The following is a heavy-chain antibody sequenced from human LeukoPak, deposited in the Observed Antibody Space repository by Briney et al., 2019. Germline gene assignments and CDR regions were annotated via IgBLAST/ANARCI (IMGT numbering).Heavy chain of an antibody. D-gene: IGHD6-19*01. CDR2: INPSAGST. Sequence: ASVKVSCKASGYTFISHYMHWVRQAPGQGLEWMGIINPSAGSTSYVQKFQGRVTMTRDTSTSTVYMELSSLRFEDTAVYYCARGGSGWYVDYWGQGTLVTVSS. J-gene: IGHJ4*02. CDR1: GYTFISHY. V-gene: IGHV1-46*01. CDR3: ARGGSGWYVDY.